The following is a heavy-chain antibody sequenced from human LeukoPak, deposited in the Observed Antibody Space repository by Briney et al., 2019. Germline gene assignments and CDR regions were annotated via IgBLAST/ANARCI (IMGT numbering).Heavy chain of an antibody. CDR1: GGSISSYY. Sequence: KPSETLSLTCTVSGGSISSYYWSWIRQPPGKGLEWIGYIYYSGSTNYNPSLKSRVTISVDTSKNQFSLKLSSVTAADTAVYYCARDPYYYDSSGSVAFDPWGQGTLVTVSS. V-gene: IGHV4-59*01. CDR2: IYYSGST. J-gene: IGHJ5*02. CDR3: ARDPYYYDSSGSVAFDP. D-gene: IGHD3-22*01.